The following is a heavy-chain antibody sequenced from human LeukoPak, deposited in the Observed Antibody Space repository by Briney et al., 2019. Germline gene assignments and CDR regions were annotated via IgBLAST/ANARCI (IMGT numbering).Heavy chain of an antibody. CDR2: IRHNGNNK. Sequence: GGSLRLSCAASAFTFSDYGIHWVRQAPGKGLEWVAFIRHNGNNKYYADSVKGRFTISRDNSKNTLYLQMNSLRAEDTGVYYCAKGGTTVLDYWGQGTMVTVSS. J-gene: IGHJ4*02. CDR3: AKGGTTVLDY. CDR1: AFTFSDYG. V-gene: IGHV3-30*02. D-gene: IGHD4-17*01.